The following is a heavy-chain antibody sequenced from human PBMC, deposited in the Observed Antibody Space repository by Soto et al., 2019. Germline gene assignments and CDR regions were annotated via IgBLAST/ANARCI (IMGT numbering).Heavy chain of an antibody. CDR1: GYTFTSYG. J-gene: IGHJ6*02. Sequence: ASVKVSCKASGYTFTSYGISWVRQAPGQGLEWMGWISAYNGNTNYAQKLQGRVTMTTDTSTSTAYMELRSLRSDDTAVYYCARASGYCISTSCYHYYYYGMDVWGQGPTVTVSS. D-gene: IGHD2-2*01. CDR3: ARASGYCISTSCYHYYYYGMDV. CDR2: ISAYNGNT. V-gene: IGHV1-18*01.